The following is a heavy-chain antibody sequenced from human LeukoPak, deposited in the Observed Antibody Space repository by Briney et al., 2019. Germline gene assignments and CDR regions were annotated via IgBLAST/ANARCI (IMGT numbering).Heavy chain of an antibody. J-gene: IGHJ6*02. D-gene: IGHD3-9*01. CDR3: ARGDYNILTGDYTPYYYYGLDV. CDR1: GGSFSGYY. CDR2: INHSGST. Sequence: SETLSLTCAVYGGSFSGYYWSWIRQPPGKGLEWIGEINHSGSTNYNPSLKSRVTISVDTSKNQFSLKLSSVTAADTAVYYCARGDYNILTGDYTPYYYYGLDVWGQGTTVTVS. V-gene: IGHV4-34*01.